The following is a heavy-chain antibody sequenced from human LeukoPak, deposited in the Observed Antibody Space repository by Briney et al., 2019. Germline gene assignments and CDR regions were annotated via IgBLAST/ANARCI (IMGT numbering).Heavy chain of an antibody. J-gene: IGHJ3*02. CDR3: ARQYYYDSSGYDAFDI. V-gene: IGHV4-4*07. D-gene: IGHD3-22*01. Sequence: PSETLSLTCTVSGGSISSYYWSWIRQPAGKGLEWIGRIYTSGSTNYNPSLKCRVTMSVDTSKNQFSLKLSSVTAADTAVYYCARQYYYDSSGYDAFDIWGQGTMVTVSS. CDR1: GGSISSYY. CDR2: IYTSGST.